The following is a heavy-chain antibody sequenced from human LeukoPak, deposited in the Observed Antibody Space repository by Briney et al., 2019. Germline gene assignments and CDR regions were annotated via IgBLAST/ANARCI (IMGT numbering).Heavy chain of an antibody. CDR3: ARERYYDSSGSTQNWFDP. CDR1: GGSIRSYY. J-gene: IGHJ5*02. CDR2: IFYAGST. D-gene: IGHD3-22*01. V-gene: IGHV4-59*12. Sequence: SETLSLTCTVSGGSIRSYYWSWIRQPPGKGLEWIGYIFYAGSTTYNPSLKSRVTISIDTSKNQFSLKLSSVTAADTAVYYCARERYYDSSGSTQNWFDPWGQGTLVTVSS.